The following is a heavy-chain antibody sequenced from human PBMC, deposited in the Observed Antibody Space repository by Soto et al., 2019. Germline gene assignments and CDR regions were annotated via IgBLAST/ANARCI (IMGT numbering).Heavy chain of an antibody. Sequence: QVQLVESGGGVVQPGRSLRLSCAASGFSFNIYGMHWVRQAPGKGLEWVAVIWNDGSNKYYADSVKGRFTISRDNAKNTLSLQMNSLRAEDTAVYYCVRGNGNNYGHFDYWGQGTLVAVSS. CDR2: IWNDGSNK. CDR1: GFSFNIYG. J-gene: IGHJ4*02. V-gene: IGHV3-33*01. D-gene: IGHD5-18*01. CDR3: VRGNGNNYGHFDY.